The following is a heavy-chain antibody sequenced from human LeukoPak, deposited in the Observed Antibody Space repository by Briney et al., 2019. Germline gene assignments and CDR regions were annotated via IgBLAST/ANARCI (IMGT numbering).Heavy chain of an antibody. V-gene: IGHV1-2*02. CDR3: ARWGNSGSQSGAFDI. D-gene: IGHD1-26*01. J-gene: IGHJ3*02. Sequence: ASVKVSCKASGYTFTGYYLHWVRQAPGQGLEWVGWINPKSGDTNYAQNFQSRVTMTRDTSISTAYMELSRLTSDDTAVYYCARWGNSGSQSGAFDIWGHGTMVTVSS. CDR1: GYTFTGYY. CDR2: INPKSGDT.